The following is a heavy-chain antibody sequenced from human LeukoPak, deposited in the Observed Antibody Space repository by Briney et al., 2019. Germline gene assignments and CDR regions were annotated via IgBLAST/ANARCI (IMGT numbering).Heavy chain of an antibody. Sequence: GGSLRLSCAASGFTFSSYGMSWVRQGPGKGLEWVSGISGSGDSTYYADSVKGRFTISRDNSKNTLYLQMNNLRAEDTATYYCASHWGAYWGQGTLVTVSS. V-gene: IGHV3-23*01. CDR3: ASHWGAY. J-gene: IGHJ4*02. CDR2: ISGSGDST. D-gene: IGHD3-16*01. CDR1: GFTFSSYG.